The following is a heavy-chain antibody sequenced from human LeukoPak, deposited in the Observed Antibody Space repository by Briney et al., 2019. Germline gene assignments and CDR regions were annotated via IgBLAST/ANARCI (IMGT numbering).Heavy chain of an antibody. Sequence: ASVKVSCKASGYTFTMYYIHWVRQAPGQGLEWMGMINPSDGATTYAQRFQGRVTMTTDTSTSTAYMELRSLRSDDTAVYYCARSYYDFWSGYHQYYFDYWGQGTLVTVSS. CDR1: GYTFTMYY. J-gene: IGHJ4*02. V-gene: IGHV1-46*01. CDR2: INPSDGAT. CDR3: ARSYYDFWSGYHQYYFDY. D-gene: IGHD3-3*01.